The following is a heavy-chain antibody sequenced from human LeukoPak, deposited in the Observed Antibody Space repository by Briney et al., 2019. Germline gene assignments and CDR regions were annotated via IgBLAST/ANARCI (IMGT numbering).Heavy chain of an antibody. D-gene: IGHD4-11*01. Sequence: SETLSLTCAVYGGSFSGYYWSWIRQPPGKGLEWIGEINHSGSTNYNPSLKSRVTISVDTSKDQFSLKLSSVTAADTAVYYCARGSINRMHDYSKLSWFDPWGQGTLVTVSS. CDR2: INHSGST. CDR1: GGSFSGYY. CDR3: ARGSINRMHDYSKLSWFDP. V-gene: IGHV4-34*01. J-gene: IGHJ5*02.